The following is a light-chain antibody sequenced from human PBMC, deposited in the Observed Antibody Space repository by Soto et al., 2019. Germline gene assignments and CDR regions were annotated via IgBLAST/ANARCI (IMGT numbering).Light chain of an antibody. V-gene: IGLV1-40*01. CDR3: HSYDVSLSGQV. Sequence: QSVLTQPPSVSGAPRQRFTISCTGSSSNIGAGYDVPWYQQLPGTAPKVLSYDNNNRPSGVPDRFSGSKSGTSASLDITGLQAEDEADYYCHSYDVSLSGQVFGGGTKLTVL. CDR2: DNN. CDR1: SSNIGAGYD. J-gene: IGLJ2*01.